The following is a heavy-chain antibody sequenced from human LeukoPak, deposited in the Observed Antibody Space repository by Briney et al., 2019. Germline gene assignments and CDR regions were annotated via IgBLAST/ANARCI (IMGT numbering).Heavy chain of an antibody. CDR3: ATGIGTLWSGYYHDY. J-gene: IGHJ4*02. V-gene: IGHV1-69*04. CDR1: VGTVSTYA. Sequence: ASVKVSCKASVGTVSTYAISWVRQAPGQGLEWMGRIIPVLGVANYAQKFQGKVTISADKSTSTAYMEVSSLRSEATAVYYCATGIGTLWSGYYHDYWGQGTLVTVSS. D-gene: IGHD3-3*01. CDR2: IIPVLGVA.